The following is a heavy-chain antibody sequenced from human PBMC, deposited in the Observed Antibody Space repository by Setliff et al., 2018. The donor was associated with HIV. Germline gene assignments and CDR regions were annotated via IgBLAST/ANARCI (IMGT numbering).Heavy chain of an antibody. CDR3: TREVRDGYPRSSN. J-gene: IGHJ4*02. D-gene: IGHD3-10*01. CDR1: GFTFKNAW. V-gene: IGHV3-15*01. Sequence: PGGSLRLSCAASGFTFKNAWMNRVRQAPGKGLEWIGRIKSKTDGGTTDYAAPVKGRFTISRDDSKSTLYLQLATLRTEDTGFYFCTREVRDGYPRSSNWGQGTLVTVSS. CDR2: IKSKTDGGTT.